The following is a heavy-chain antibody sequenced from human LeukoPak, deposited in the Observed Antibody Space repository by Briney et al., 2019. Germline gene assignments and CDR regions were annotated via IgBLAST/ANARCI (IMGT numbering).Heavy chain of an antibody. CDR3: AREGGKYYFDY. J-gene: IGHJ4*02. V-gene: IGHV3-23*01. CDR2: ISGSGGDT. D-gene: IGHD3-16*01. Sequence: GGSLRLSCAASGFIFSSYAMNWVRQAPGKGLEWVSAISGSGGDTYYADSVKGRFTISRDNSKNTLYLQMNSLRAEDTAVYYCAREGGKYYFDYWGQGTLVTVSS. CDR1: GFIFSSYA.